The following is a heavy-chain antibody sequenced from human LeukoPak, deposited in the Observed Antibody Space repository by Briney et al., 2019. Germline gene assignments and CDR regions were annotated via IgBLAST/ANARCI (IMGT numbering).Heavy chain of an antibody. V-gene: IGHV3-48*01. CDR3: ARGSGSPLKNNWVFYFDY. CDR1: GGSINNYY. CDR2: ISSSSSTI. Sequence: ETLSLTCTVSGGSINNYYWSWVRQPPGKGLEWVSYISSSSSTIYYADSVKGRFTISRDNAKNSLYLQMNSLRAEDTAVYYCARGSGSPLKNNWVFYFDYWGQGTLVTVSS. D-gene: IGHD1-26*01. J-gene: IGHJ4*02.